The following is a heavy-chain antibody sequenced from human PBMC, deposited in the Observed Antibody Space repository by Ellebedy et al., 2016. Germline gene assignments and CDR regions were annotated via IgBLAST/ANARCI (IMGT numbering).Heavy chain of an antibody. CDR2: VFYNGIT. V-gene: IGHV4-39*01. Sequence: GSLRLSCTVSGGSISTTSYYWGWIRQPPGKRLEWIGSVFYNGITYYNPSLMSRVTISIDTSKNQFSLKLNFMTAADTAVYYCARRSDYESSGDLDYWGQGTLVTVSS. D-gene: IGHD3-22*01. CDR3: ARRSDYESSGDLDY. J-gene: IGHJ4*02. CDR1: GGSISTTSYY.